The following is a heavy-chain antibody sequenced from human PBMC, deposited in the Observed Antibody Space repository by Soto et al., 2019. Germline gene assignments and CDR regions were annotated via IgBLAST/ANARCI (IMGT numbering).Heavy chain of an antibody. J-gene: IGHJ6*02. Sequence: QVQLVQSGDEVRKPGSSVKVSCKASGYIFVNYGIAWVRQAPGQGLEWMGRISPYSGNPHYASKVQGRLTMTTHTSTRTAGLELGSLTSDDTAVYYCAMVDNYVTPTPQDVWGQGTTVTVSS. CDR2: ISPYSGNP. D-gene: IGHD3-16*01. V-gene: IGHV1-18*01. CDR3: AMVDNYVTPTPQDV. CDR1: GYIFVNYG.